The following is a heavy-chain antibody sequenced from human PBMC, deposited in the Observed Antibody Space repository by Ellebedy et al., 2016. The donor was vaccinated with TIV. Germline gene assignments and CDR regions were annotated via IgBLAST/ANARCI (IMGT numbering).Heavy chain of an antibody. J-gene: IGHJ6*02. CDR2: ISAYNGNT. V-gene: IGHV1-18*04. Sequence: AASVKVSCKASGYTFTGYGISWVRQAPGQGLEWMGWISAYNGNTNYAQKLQGRVTITTDTSTSTAYMELRSLRSDDTAVYYCARDAGRLSYGMDVWGQGTTVTVSS. D-gene: IGHD3-16*02. CDR1: GYTFTGYG. CDR3: ARDAGRLSYGMDV.